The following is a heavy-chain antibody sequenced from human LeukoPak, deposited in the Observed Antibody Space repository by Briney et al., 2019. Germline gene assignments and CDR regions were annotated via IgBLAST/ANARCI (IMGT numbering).Heavy chain of an antibody. D-gene: IGHD2-2*01. CDR1: GFTFSDYY. CDR2: ISSSGSTI. CDR3: ARDLIVVVPAATYYYYGMDV. Sequence: GGSLRLSCAASGFTFSDYYMSWIRQAPGKGLEWVSYISSSGSTIYYADSVKGRFTISRDSAKNSLYLQMNSLRAEDTAVYYCARDLIVVVPAATYYYYGMDVWGQGTTVTVSS. J-gene: IGHJ6*02. V-gene: IGHV3-11*01.